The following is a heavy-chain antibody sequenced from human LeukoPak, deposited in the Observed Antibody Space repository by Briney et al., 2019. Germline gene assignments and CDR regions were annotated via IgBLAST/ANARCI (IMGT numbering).Heavy chain of an antibody. Sequence: ASVKVSCKASGGTLSSYAISWVRQAPGQGLEWMGGIIPIFGTANYAQKFQGRVTITADESTSTAYMELSSLRSEDTAVYYCARAYYYDSSGYYSDAFDIWGQGTMVTVSS. CDR3: ARAYYYDSSGYYSDAFDI. CDR1: GGTLSSYA. V-gene: IGHV1-69*13. CDR2: IIPIFGTA. J-gene: IGHJ3*02. D-gene: IGHD3-22*01.